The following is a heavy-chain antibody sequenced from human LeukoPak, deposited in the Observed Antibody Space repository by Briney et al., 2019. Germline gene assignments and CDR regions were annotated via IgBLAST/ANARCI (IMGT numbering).Heavy chain of an antibody. CDR1: GFTFSSYA. Sequence: QPGRSLRLSCAASGFTFSSYAMRWVRQAPGKGLEWVAVISYDGSNKYYADSVKGRFTISRDNSKNTLYLQMNSLRAEDTAVYYCARVIVVVPAASESDFDYWGQGTLVTVSS. V-gene: IGHV3-30-3*01. CDR2: ISYDGSNK. J-gene: IGHJ4*02. D-gene: IGHD2-2*01. CDR3: ARVIVVVPAASESDFDY.